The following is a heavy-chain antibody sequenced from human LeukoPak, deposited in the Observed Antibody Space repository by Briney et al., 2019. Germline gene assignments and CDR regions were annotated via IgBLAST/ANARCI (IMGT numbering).Heavy chain of an antibody. D-gene: IGHD3-10*01. J-gene: IGHJ4*02. CDR2: IVVGSGNT. Sequence: SVKVSCKASGFTFTSSAMQWVRQARGQRLEWIGWIVVGSGNTNYAQKFQERVTITWDMSTSTAYMELSSLRSEDTAVYYCAATPGFGEFPNYWGQGTLVTVSS. CDR3: AATPGFGEFPNY. V-gene: IGHV1-58*02. CDR1: GFTFTSSA.